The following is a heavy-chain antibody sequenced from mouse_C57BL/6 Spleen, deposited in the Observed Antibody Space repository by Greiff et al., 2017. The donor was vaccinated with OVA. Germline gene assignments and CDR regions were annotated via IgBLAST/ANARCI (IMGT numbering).Heavy chain of an antibody. CDR1: GYTFTSYW. Sequence: VKLQQPGAELVRPGSSVKLSCKASGYTFTSYWMHWVKQRPIQGLEWIGNIDPSDSETHYNQKFKDKATLTVDKSSSTAYMQLSSLTSEDSAVYYCARRGHSYAMDYWGQGTSVTVSS. CDR2: IDPSDSET. CDR3: ARRGHSYAMDY. J-gene: IGHJ4*01. V-gene: IGHV1-52*01.